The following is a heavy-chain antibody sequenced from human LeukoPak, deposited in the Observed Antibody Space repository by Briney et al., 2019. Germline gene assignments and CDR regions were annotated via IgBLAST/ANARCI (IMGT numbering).Heavy chain of an antibody. CDR3: ARDPTDNYDILTGYYLSVYFEY. Sequence: GGSLRLSCAASGFTFSSYSMNWVRQAPGKGLEWVSSISSSSSYIYYADSIKCRFTISRDNAKNSMYLQRNSLRAEDTAVYYCARDPTDNYDILTGYYLSVYFEYWGGGTMVSVSS. V-gene: IGHV3-21*01. CDR1: GFTFSSYS. D-gene: IGHD3-9*01. CDR2: ISSSSSYI. J-gene: IGHJ4*02.